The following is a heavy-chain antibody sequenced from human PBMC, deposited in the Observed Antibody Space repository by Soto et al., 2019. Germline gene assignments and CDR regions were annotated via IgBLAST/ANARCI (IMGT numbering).Heavy chain of an antibody. D-gene: IGHD3-3*01. V-gene: IGHV1-18*01. CDR2: ISAYNGNT. Sequence: GASVKVSCKASGYTFTSYGISWVRQAPGQGLEWMGWISAYNGNTNYAQKLQGRVTMTTDTSTSTAYMELRSLRSDDTAVYYCARENRDFWSGLPPDVHYYYGMDVWGQGTTVTVSS. J-gene: IGHJ6*02. CDR3: ARENRDFWSGLPPDVHYYYGMDV. CDR1: GYTFTSYG.